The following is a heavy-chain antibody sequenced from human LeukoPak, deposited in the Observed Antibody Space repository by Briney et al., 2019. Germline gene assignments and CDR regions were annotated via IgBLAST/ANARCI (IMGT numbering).Heavy chain of an antibody. V-gene: IGHV5-51*01. CDR3: ATYCSSTSCSRANWFDP. D-gene: IGHD2-2*01. CDR2: IYPGDSDT. J-gene: IGHJ5*02. CDR1: GYSFTSYW. Sequence: GESLKISCKGSGYSFTSYWIGWVRQMPGKGLEWMGIIYPGDSDTRYSPSFQGQVTISADKSISTAYLQWSSLKASDTAMYYCATYCSSTSCSRANWFDPWGQGTLVTVPS.